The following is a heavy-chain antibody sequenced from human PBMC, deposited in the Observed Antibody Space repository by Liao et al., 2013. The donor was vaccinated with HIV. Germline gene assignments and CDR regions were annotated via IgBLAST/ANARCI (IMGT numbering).Heavy chain of an antibody. V-gene: IGHV4-61*02. CDR2: IYSSGGT. CDR1: GGSISSGTHY. J-gene: IGHJ4*02. Sequence: QVQLQESGPGLVKPSQTLSLTCTVSGGSISSGTHYWSWIRQPAGKGLEWIGRIYSSGGTNYNPSLKSRITMSLATSKNQFSLMLNSVTAADTAVYFCARGPGHFDYWGQGTLVTVSA. D-gene: IGHD1-1*01. CDR3: ARGPGHFDY.